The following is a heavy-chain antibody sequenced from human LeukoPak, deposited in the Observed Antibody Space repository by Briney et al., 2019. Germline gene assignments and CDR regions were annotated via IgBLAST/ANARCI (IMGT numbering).Heavy chain of an antibody. CDR1: GFTFSSYE. V-gene: IGHV3-48*03. CDR2: ISSSGSTI. J-gene: IGHJ4*02. Sequence: PGGSLRLSCAASGFTFSSYEMNWVRQAPGKGLGWVSYISSSGSTIYYADSVKGRFTLSRDNAKNSLYVQMNSLRAEDTAIYYCARELIAVAGRAVDYWGQGTLVTVSS. CDR3: ARELIAVAGRAVDY. D-gene: IGHD6-19*01.